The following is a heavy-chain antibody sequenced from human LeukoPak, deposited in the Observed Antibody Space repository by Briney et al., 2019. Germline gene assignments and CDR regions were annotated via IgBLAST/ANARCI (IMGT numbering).Heavy chain of an antibody. V-gene: IGHV3-66*01. CDR1: GFTVSSNY. Sequence: GGSLRLSCAASGFTVSSNYMSWVRQAPGKGLEWVSVIYSGGSTYYADSVKGRFTISRDNSKNALYLQMNSLRAEDTAVYYCAREDYYDSSGFDYWGQGTLVTVSS. CDR2: IYSGGST. J-gene: IGHJ4*02. D-gene: IGHD3-22*01. CDR3: AREDYYDSSGFDY.